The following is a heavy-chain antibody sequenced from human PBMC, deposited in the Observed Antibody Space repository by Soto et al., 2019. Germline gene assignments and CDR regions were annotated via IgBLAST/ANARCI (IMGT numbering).Heavy chain of an antibody. D-gene: IGHD6-25*01. Sequence: QLQLQESGPGLVKPSETLSLTCTVSGDSGGFISSSSYHWGWIRQPPGKGLEWFGNIYYSGSTYYNPSRRTRVTQSGDMTKQQFTLRLTSGTAANTALYYDASHQASGHLDYWGQGTQDTGSS. CDR3: ASHQASGHLDY. CDR1: GDSGGFISSSSYH. J-gene: IGHJ4*02. CDR2: IYYSGST. V-gene: IGHV4-39*01.